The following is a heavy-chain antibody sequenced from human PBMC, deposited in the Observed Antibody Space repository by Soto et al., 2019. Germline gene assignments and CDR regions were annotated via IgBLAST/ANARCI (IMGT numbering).Heavy chain of an antibody. V-gene: IGHV3-21*06. Sequence: LRLSCAASGSTFTRYSMNWVRQAPGKGLEWVSSISSTTNYIYYGDSMKGRFTISRDNAKNSLYLEMNSLRAEDTAVYYCARESEDLTSNFDYWGQGTLVTVSS. CDR3: ARESEDLTSNFDY. J-gene: IGHJ4*02. CDR2: ISSTTNYI. CDR1: GSTFTRYS.